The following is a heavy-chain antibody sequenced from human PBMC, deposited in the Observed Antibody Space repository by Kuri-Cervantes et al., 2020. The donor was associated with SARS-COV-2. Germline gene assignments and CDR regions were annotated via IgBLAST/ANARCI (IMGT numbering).Heavy chain of an antibody. J-gene: IGHJ6*02. Sequence: GESLKISCAASGFTFSSYGMHWVRQAPGKGLEWVAVIWYDGSNKYYADSVKGRFTISRDNSKNTLYLQMNSLRAGDTAVYYCARSAMVRGVTYYYYYGMDVWGQGTTVTVSS. CDR2: IWYDGSNK. V-gene: IGHV3-33*01. CDR3: ARSAMVRGVTYYYYYGMDV. D-gene: IGHD3-10*01. CDR1: GFTFSSYG.